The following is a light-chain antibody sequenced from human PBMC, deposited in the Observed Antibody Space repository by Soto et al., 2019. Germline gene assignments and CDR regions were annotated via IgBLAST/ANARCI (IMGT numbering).Light chain of an antibody. J-gene: IGLJ1*01. Sequence: QLVLTQPPSASGSPGQSVTISCTGTSSDVGAYNFVSWYQQHPGKAPKLMIYAVNKRPSGVPDRFSGSKSGNTASLTVSGLQIEDGADYYASSSEGSKNFVFGTGPNLTVL. CDR1: SSDVGAYNF. V-gene: IGLV2-8*01. CDR3: SSSEGSKNFV. CDR2: AVN.